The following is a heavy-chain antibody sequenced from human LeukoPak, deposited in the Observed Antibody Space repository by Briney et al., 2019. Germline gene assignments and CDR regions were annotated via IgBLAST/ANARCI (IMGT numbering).Heavy chain of an antibody. J-gene: IGHJ4*02. Sequence: GGSLRLSCAASGFTFSNYAMSWVRKAPGKGLEWVSGLIGSGVSTYYADSVKGRFTISRDSSKNTLYLQMNSLRAEDTAVYYCARGYCSGWYAEGRFDYWGQGTLVTVSS. CDR2: LIGSGVST. D-gene: IGHD6-19*01. V-gene: IGHV3-23*01. CDR3: ARGYCSGWYAEGRFDY. CDR1: GFTFSNYA.